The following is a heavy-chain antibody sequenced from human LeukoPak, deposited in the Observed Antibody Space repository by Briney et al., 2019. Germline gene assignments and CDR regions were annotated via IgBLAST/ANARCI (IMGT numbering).Heavy chain of an antibody. D-gene: IGHD3-22*01. J-gene: IGHJ4*02. Sequence: SVKVSCKASGGTFSSYVVSWVRQAPGQGLEWMGGIIPRFGATNFAQKFRDRVTITADESTSTAYMELSSLRSEDTAVYYCARDYDSSGRGYFDYWGQGTLVTVSS. CDR1: GGTFSSYV. V-gene: IGHV1-69*13. CDR3: ARDYDSSGRGYFDY. CDR2: IIPRFGAT.